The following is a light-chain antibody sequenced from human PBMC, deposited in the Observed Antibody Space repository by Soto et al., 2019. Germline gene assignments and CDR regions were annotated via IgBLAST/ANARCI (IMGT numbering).Light chain of an antibody. J-gene: IGLJ1*01. CDR3: SSYTSSSTYV. CDR1: SSDVGVYYY. Sequence: QSALTQPASVAGSPGQSIAISCTGTSSDVGVYYYVSWYQPHPGKAPKLMIYDVSNRPSGVSDRFSGSKSGNTASLTISGLQAEDEADYYCSSYTSSSTYVFGTGTKLTVL. V-gene: IGLV2-14*01. CDR2: DVS.